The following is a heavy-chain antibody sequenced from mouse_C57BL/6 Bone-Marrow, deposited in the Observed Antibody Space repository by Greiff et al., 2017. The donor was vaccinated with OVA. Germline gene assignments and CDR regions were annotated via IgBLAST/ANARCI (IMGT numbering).Heavy chain of an antibody. CDR1: GYSFTDYN. CDR2: LNPNYGTT. V-gene: IGHV1-39*01. Sequence: EVKLMESGPELVKPGASVKISCKASGYSFTDYNMNWVKQSNGQSLEWIGVLNPNYGTTSYNQKFKGKATLTVDQSSSTAYMQLNSLTSEDSAVYYCAREIYSWGFAYWGQGTLVTVAA. J-gene: IGHJ3*01. CDR3: AREIYSWGFAY. D-gene: IGHD1-1*01.